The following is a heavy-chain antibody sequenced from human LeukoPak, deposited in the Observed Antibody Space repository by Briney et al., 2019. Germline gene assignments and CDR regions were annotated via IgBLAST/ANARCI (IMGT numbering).Heavy chain of an antibody. D-gene: IGHD3-10*01. CDR3: ARDNYYGSGSYYTNWFDP. J-gene: IGHJ5*02. CDR1: GGSISSYY. V-gene: IGHV4-59*01. CDR2: IYYSGST. Sequence: SETLSLTCTVSGGSISSYYWSWIRQPPGKGLEWIGYIYYSGSTNYNPSLKSRVTISVDTSKNQFSLKLSSVTAADTAVYHCARDNYYGSGSYYTNWFDPWGQGTLVTVSS.